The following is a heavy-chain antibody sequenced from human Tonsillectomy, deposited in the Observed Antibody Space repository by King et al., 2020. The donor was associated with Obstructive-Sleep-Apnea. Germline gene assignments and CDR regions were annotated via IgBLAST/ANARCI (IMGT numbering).Heavy chain of an antibody. CDR1: GFTFSSYW. J-gene: IGHJ4*02. V-gene: IGHV3-7*03. Sequence: VQLVESGGGLVQPGGSLRLSCEVSGFTFSSYWMNWVRQAPGKGLEWVANIKQDGSEKYYVDSVKGRFTISRDNAKNSLYLQMNSLRAEDTAVYYCARDRDGYYDYWGRGTLVTVSS. CDR2: IKQDGSEK. CDR3: ARDRDGYYDY.